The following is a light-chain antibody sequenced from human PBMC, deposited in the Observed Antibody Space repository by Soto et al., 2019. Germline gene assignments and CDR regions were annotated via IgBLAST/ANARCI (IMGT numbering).Light chain of an antibody. CDR1: QSVSSN. CDR3: QQYNSWPPLT. J-gene: IGKJ4*01. Sequence: EIVMTQSPATLSVSPGERATLSCRASQSVSSNLAWYQQKPGQAPRLLIYGASTRANGIPARFSGSGSGTEFSLTISSLQFEDLAVYYCQQYNSWPPLTFGGGTKVEIK. CDR2: GAS. V-gene: IGKV3-15*01.